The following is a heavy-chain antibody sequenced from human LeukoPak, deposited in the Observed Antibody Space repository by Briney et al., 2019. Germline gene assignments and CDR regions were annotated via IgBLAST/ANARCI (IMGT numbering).Heavy chain of an antibody. J-gene: IGHJ4*02. CDR1: GYSISSGYY. D-gene: IGHD6-19*01. Sequence: MASETLSLTCTVSGYSISSGYYWGWIRQPPGKGLEWIGSIYYSGSTYYNPSLKSRVTISVDTSKNQFSLKLSSVTAADTAVYYCAKEGYGSSGWYARRFFDYWGQGTLVTVSS. CDR2: IYYSGST. V-gene: IGHV4-38-2*02. CDR3: AKEGYGSSGWYARRFFDY.